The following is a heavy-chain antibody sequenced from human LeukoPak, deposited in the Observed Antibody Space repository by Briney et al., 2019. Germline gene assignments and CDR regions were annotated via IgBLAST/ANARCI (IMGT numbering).Heavy chain of an antibody. CDR2: INPNSGGT. D-gene: IGHD3-10*01. CDR1: GYTFTDFY. J-gene: IGHJ4*02. Sequence: ASVKVSCKASGYTFTDFYVHWVRQAPGQGLEWMGWINPNSGGTNYAQKFQGRVTMTRDTSISTAYMELSWLRSDDTAVYYCARDLSYYGSGSYYFDFWGQGTLVTVSS. V-gene: IGHV1-2*02. CDR3: ARDLSYYGSGSYYFDF.